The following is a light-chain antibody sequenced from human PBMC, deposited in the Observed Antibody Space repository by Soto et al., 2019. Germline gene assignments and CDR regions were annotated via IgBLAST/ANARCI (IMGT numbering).Light chain of an antibody. J-gene: IGLJ1*01. CDR2: EVS. V-gene: IGLV2-14*01. CDR1: SSDVGRYNY. Sequence: QPASVSGSPGQSITISCTGSSSDVGRYNYVSWYQHHPGKAPKLMIYEVSNRPSGVSNRFSGSKSGNTASLTISGLQAEDEADYHCSSYTSSSTLYVFGTGTKLTVL. CDR3: SSYTSSSTLYV.